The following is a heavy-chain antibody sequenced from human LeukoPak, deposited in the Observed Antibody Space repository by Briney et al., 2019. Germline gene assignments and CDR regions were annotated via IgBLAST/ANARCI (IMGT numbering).Heavy chain of an antibody. D-gene: IGHD3-3*01. V-gene: IGHV3-53*04. J-gene: IGHJ6*02. Sequence: PGGSLRLSCAASGFTVSSNYMSWVRQAPGKGLEWVSIIYSGGSTYYADSVKGRFTIFRHNSKNTLYLQMNSLRAEDTAVYYCARYPITIFGVVTPYYYYGMDVWGQGTTVTVSS. CDR1: GFTVSSNY. CDR3: ARYPITIFGVVTPYYYYGMDV. CDR2: IYSGGST.